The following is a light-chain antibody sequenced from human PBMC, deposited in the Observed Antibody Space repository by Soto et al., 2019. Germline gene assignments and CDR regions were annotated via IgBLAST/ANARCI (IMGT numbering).Light chain of an antibody. CDR2: EGS. J-gene: IGLJ2*01. Sequence: QPASVSGSPGQSITISCTGTSSDVGSYNLVSWYQQHPGKAPKLMIYEGSKRPSGVSNRFSGSKSGNTASLTISGLQAEDEADYYCCSYAGSSTSLFGGGTKLTV. V-gene: IGLV2-23*01. CDR3: CSYAGSSTSL. CDR1: SSDVGSYNL.